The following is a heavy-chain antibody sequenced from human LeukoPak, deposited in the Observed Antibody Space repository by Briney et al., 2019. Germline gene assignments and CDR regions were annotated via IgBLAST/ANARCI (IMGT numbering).Heavy chain of an antibody. CDR2: INSDGSST. D-gene: IGHD4/OR15-4a*01. Sequence: PGGSLRLSWAASGFTFNTYWMHWVRQAPGKGLVWVSRINSDGSSTNYADSVKGRFTISRDNAKNTLSLQMNSLRAEDTAVYYCAKAADYDTDAFDIWGQGTMVTVSS. J-gene: IGHJ3*02. CDR1: GFTFNTYW. V-gene: IGHV3-74*01. CDR3: AKAADYDTDAFDI.